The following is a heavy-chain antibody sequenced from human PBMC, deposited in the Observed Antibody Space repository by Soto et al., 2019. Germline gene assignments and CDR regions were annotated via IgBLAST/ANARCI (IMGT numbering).Heavy chain of an antibody. D-gene: IGHD2-2*02. V-gene: IGHV3-21*05. J-gene: IGHJ4*02. CDR1: GFTFSDYS. CDR2: IGTSSSYV. CDR3: ARDSLYSFKY. Sequence: PGGSLRLSCAASGFTFSDYSMNWVRQAPGKGLEWVSYIGTSSSYVYYAESVKGRFTISRDNAKNSLYLRMNSLRAEDTAVYYCARDSLYSFKYWGQGTQVTVSS.